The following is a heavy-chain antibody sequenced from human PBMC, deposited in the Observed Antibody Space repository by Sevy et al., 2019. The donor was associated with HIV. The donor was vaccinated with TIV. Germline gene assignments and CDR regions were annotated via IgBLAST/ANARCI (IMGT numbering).Heavy chain of an antibody. CDR1: GFTFPIYS. CDR3: ARVAVEYCTNDCYHRFDH. V-gene: IGHV3-30*04. Sequence: GGSLRRSCVASGFTFPIYSVLWVRQAPGKGLEWLTLISYDGNYKYYADSVKVRFTISSNNSNNILYLQMSSLRVEDTALYFCARVAVEYCTNDCYHRFDHWGLGTLVTVSS. J-gene: IGHJ4*02. D-gene: IGHD2-8*01. CDR2: ISYDGNYK.